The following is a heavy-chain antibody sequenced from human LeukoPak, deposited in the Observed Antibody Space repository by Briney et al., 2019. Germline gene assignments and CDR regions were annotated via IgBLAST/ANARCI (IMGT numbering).Heavy chain of an antibody. J-gene: IGHJ4*02. CDR3: AREGWFGELLVLFDY. V-gene: IGHV4-4*07. CDR2: IYTSGST. D-gene: IGHD3-10*01. CDR1: GGSISSYY. Sequence: PSETLSLTCTVSGGSISSYYWSWIRQPAGKGLEWIGRIYTSGSTNYTPSLKSRVTMSVDTSKNQFSLKLSSVTAADTAVYYCAREGWFGELLVLFDYWGQGTLVTVSS.